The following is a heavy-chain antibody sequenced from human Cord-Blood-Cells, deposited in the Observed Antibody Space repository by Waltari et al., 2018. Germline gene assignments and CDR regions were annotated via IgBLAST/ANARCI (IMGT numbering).Heavy chain of an antibody. J-gene: IGHJ3*02. Sequence: EVQLVESGGGLVQPGGSLRLSCAASGFTFSSYSMNWVRQAPGKGLEWVSYISSSSSTIYYADSVKGRFTISRDNAKNSLYLQMNSLRAEDTAVYYCARDILTGADAFDIWGQGTMVTVSS. CDR3: ARDILTGADAFDI. V-gene: IGHV3-48*01. CDR1: GFTFSSYS. D-gene: IGHD7-27*01. CDR2: ISSSSSTI.